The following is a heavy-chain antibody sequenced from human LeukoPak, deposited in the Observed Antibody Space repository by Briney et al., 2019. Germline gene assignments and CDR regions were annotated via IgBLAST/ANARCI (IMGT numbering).Heavy chain of an antibody. CDR1: GGSISSYY. CDR2: VYSTGST. Sequence: SETLSLTCTVSGGSISSYYWSWIRQPPGKGLEWIGYVYSTGSTNYNPSLKSRVTISVDTSKNQFSLRLISVTAADTAVYYCARFWFGESTFDGWGQGTLVTVSS. V-gene: IGHV4-59*01. CDR3: ARFWFGESTFDG. D-gene: IGHD3-10*01. J-gene: IGHJ4*02.